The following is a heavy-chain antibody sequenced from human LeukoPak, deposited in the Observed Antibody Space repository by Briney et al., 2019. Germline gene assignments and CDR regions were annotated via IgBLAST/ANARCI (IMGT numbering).Heavy chain of an antibody. D-gene: IGHD2-21*01. CDR2: INSDGSKT. V-gene: IGHV3-74*01. CDR1: GFFFNTYW. Sequence: GGSLRLSCAASGFFFNTYWMHWVRQAPGEGLVWVSRINSDGSKTSHADSVKGRFTISRDNAKNTLYLQMNGLRAEDTAVYYCAREDSLEYYFDYWGRGTLVTVSS. J-gene: IGHJ4*02. CDR3: AREDSLEYYFDY.